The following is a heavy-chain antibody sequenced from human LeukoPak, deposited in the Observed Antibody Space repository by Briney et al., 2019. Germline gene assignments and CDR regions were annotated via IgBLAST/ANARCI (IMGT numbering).Heavy chain of an antibody. CDR2: ISGSGGST. Sequence: PGGSLRLSCSGSGFTFSSYAMIWVRQVPGKGLEWVSAISGSGGSTYYADSVKGRFTISRDNSKNTLYLQMNSLRAEDTAVYYCAKYLRTIAADWFDPWGQGTLVTVSS. J-gene: IGHJ5*02. V-gene: IGHV3-23*01. CDR1: GFTFSSYA. D-gene: IGHD6-25*01. CDR3: AKYLRTIAADWFDP.